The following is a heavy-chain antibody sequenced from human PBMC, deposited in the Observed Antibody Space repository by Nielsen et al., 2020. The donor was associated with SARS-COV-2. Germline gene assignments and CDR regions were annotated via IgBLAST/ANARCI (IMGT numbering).Heavy chain of an antibody. CDR3: AYMDRRAPYYYYGMDV. Sequence: ASVKVSCKASGYTFTSYYMHWVRQAPGQGLEWMGIINPSGGSTSYAQKFQGRVTMTRDTSTSTAYMELSSLRSEDTAVYYCAYMDRRAPYYYYGMDVWGQGTTVTVSS. V-gene: IGHV1-46*01. CDR1: GYTFTSYY. J-gene: IGHJ6*02. CDR2: INPSGGST. D-gene: IGHD2-2*03.